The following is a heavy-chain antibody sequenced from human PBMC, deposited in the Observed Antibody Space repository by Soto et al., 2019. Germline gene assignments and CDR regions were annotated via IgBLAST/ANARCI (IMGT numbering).Heavy chain of an antibody. CDR3: ARRYGSSFDY. V-gene: IGHV4-39*07. D-gene: IGHD3-10*01. Sequence: SETLSLTCTVSGGSISSSSYYWGWIRQPPGKGLEWIANIYCSGSTNYNPSLKSRVTISVDTSKNQFSLKLSSVTAADTAVYYCARRYGSSFDYWGQGTLVTVSS. CDR2: IYCSGST. J-gene: IGHJ4*02. CDR1: GGSISSSSYY.